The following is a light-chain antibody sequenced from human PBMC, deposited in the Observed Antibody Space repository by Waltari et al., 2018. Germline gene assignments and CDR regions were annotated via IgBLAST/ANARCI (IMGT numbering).Light chain of an antibody. CDR1: QKISRY. CDR3: QQTYNTPRT. V-gene: IGKV1-39*01. Sequence: DIQMTQSQTSLSASVEGRVTITCRASQKISRYLNWYQQKPGTAPRLLIYEASRLQSGVPSRFSGSGSGTDFTLTISSLQPEDFGAYYCQQTYNTPRTFGQGTKVETK. J-gene: IGKJ1*01. CDR2: EAS.